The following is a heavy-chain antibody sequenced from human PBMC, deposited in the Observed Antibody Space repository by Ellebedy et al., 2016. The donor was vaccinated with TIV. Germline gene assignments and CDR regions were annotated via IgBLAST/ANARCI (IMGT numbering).Heavy chain of an antibody. CDR2: LHSSGTT. CDR1: GDSITSNY. V-gene: IGHV4-4*08. D-gene: IGHD4-11*01. CDR3: ARTFTETLGGLTTHWVLDY. Sequence: SETLSLTCAVSGDSITSNYWSWVRQPPGKGLEWIGFLHSSGTTNYSPPLKSPLTISLDTSKNQFSLRLKSVTADDTAVYFCARTFTETLGGLTTHWVLDYWGQGTLVAASS. J-gene: IGHJ4*02.